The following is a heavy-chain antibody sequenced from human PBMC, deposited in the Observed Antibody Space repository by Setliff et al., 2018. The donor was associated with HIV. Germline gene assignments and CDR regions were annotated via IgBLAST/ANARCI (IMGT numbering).Heavy chain of an antibody. V-gene: IGHV3-11*04. D-gene: IGHD1-26*01. J-gene: IGHJ4*02. CDR3: ANLPAQWAGY. CDR2: ISGSGSST. CDR1: GFTFNDAW. Sequence: PGGSLRLSCAGSGFTFNDAWISWVRQAPGKGLEWVSAISGSGSSTYYADSVKGRFTISRDNAKNSLYLQMNNLRAEDTAVYYCANLPAQWAGYWGQGTLVTVSS.